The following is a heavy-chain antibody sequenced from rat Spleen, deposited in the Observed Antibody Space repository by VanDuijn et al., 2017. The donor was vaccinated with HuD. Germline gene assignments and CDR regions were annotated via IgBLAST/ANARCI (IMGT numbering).Heavy chain of an antibody. J-gene: IGHJ2*01. CDR3: ATFEITTVFDY. V-gene: IGHV5-20*01. CDR1: GFTFSDYY. CDR2: ITNTGGSS. Sequence: EVQLVESGGGLVQPGRSLKLSCAASGFTFSDYYMAWIRQAPGKGLEWVASITNTGGSSYYRDSVKGRFTISRDNAKSTLYLQMDSLRSEDTATYYCATFEITTVFDYWGQGVMVTVSS. D-gene: IGHD1-10*01.